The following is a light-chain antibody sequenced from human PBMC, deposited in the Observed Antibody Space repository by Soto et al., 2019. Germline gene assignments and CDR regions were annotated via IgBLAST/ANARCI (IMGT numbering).Light chain of an antibody. J-gene: IGKJ1*01. V-gene: IGKV3-15*01. Sequence: EIVMTQSPATLSVSQGERATLSCTASQSVSSNLAWYQQKPGQAPRLLIYGASTRATGIPARFSGSGYGTEFTLTISSLQSEDFAVYYCQQYNNWPPTFGQGTKVDIK. CDR2: GAS. CDR1: QSVSSN. CDR3: QQYNNWPPT.